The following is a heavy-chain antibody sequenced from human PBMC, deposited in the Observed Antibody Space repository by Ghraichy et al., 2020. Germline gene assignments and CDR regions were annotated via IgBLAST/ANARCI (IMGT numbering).Heavy chain of an antibody. D-gene: IGHD3-10*01. J-gene: IGHJ3*01. CDR3: AKEGGRLGEGAFDV. CDR2: LDSGAWST. Sequence: GGSLRLSCAASGFTFSSYAMTWVRQAPGKGLEWVSSLDSGAWSTHYADSVKGRFTISRDKSKRTMYLQMNSLRADDTAVYYCAKEGGRLGEGAFDVWGQGTKVTVSS. V-gene: IGHV3-23*01. CDR1: GFTFSSYA.